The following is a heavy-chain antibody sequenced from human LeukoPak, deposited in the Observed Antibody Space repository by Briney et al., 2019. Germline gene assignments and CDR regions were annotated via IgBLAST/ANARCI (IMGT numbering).Heavy chain of an antibody. CDR3: AHTNLGYCSGGSCYHFDY. CDR1: GVSLRTGGVG. Sequence: SGATLVKPSQTLTLTCTFSGVSLRTGGVGVGWIRQPPGKALEWLALIYWDDDKRYSPSLKSRLTITKDTSKSQVVLTMTNMDPVDTTTYYCAHTNLGYCSGGSCYHFDYWGQGTLVTVSS. D-gene: IGHD2-15*01. J-gene: IGHJ4*02. CDR2: IYWDDDK. V-gene: IGHV2-5*02.